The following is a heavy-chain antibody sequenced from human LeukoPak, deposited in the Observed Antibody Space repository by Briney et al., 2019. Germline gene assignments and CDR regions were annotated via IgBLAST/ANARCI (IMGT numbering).Heavy chain of an antibody. V-gene: IGHV3-30*03. D-gene: IGHD3-10*01. CDR3: VPSFSGSFV. J-gene: IGHJ4*02. CDR2: ISEDGSDK. CDR1: GFTFSSYG. Sequence: PGRSLRLSCAASGFTFSSYGVNWVRQAPGKGLEGVAVISEDGSDKYYGDSVQGRFTISRDDSENTLFLEMKSLRAEDTAVYYCVPSFSGSFVWGQGTPVTVSS.